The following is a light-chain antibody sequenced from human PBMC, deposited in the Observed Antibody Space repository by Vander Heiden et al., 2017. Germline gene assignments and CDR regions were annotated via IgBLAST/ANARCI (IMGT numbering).Light chain of an antibody. Sequence: QSALTQPASVSGSPGQSSTISCTGTSSDVGGYNYVSWYQQHPGKTPKLIIFGVTNRPSGVSSRFSGSKSGNTASLTISGLQVEDEADYYCTSYTSSDTLVFGTGTKVTVL. CDR2: GVT. J-gene: IGLJ1*01. CDR3: TSYTSSDTLV. CDR1: SSDVGGYNY. V-gene: IGLV2-14*01.